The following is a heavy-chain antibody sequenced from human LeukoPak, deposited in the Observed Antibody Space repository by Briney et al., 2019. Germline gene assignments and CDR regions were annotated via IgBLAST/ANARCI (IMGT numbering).Heavy chain of an antibody. J-gene: IGHJ6*02. CDR3: ARGLTRPRQSRTYYYYGMDV. CDR1: GFTFSSYS. V-gene: IGHV3-48*04. Sequence: GGSLRLSCAASGFTFSSYSMNWVRQAPGKGLEWVSYISSSSSTIYYADSVKGRFTISRDNAKNSLYLQMNSLRAEDTAVYYCARGLTRPRQSRTYYYYGMDVWGQGTTVTVSS. CDR2: ISSSSSTI.